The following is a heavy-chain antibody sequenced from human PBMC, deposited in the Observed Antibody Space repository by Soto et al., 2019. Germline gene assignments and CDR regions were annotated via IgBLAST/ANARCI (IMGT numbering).Heavy chain of an antibody. CDR1: GYSFIDYA. CDR2: IGGRGGNA. CDR3: AKARHSGDFAGSYDS. V-gene: IGHV3-23*01. Sequence: GGSLRLSCAASGYSFIDYAINWVRQVPGRGLEYVAGIGGRGGNAFYADSMKGRFSISRDNSKNTVYLHMHNLRVDDSAMYYCAKARHSGDFAGSYDSWGQGTLVTVSS. J-gene: IGHJ5*02. D-gene: IGHD2-21*02.